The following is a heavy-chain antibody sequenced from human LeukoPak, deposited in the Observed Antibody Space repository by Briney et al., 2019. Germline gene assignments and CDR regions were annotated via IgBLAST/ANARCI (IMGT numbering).Heavy chain of an antibody. J-gene: IGHJ4*02. CDR1: GYTFTSYY. CDR2: INPSGGST. Sequence: ASVKVSCKASGYTFTSYYMHWVRQAPGQGLEWMGIINPSGGSTSYAQKFQGRVTMTRDMSTSTVYMELSSLRSEDTAVYYCARDRGDGYNEGDFDYWGQGTLVTVSS. V-gene: IGHV1-46*01. CDR3: ARDRGDGYNEGDFDY. D-gene: IGHD5-24*01.